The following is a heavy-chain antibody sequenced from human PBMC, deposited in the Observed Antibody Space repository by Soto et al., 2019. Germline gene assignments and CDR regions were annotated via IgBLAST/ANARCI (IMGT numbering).Heavy chain of an antibody. V-gene: IGHV4-39*01. Sequence: SETLSLTCTVSGDSISTSSSYYWGWIRQPPGKGLEWIGSIYYSGTAYYSPSLKSRVTVSRDRPTNQFSLRLSSVTAADTAVYYCARQYITLFGEINFRLFLDYFDFWGQGTQVTVYS. J-gene: IGHJ4*02. CDR3: ARQYITLFGEINFRLFLDYFDF. CDR1: GDSISTSSSYY. CDR2: IYYSGTA. D-gene: IGHD3-3*01.